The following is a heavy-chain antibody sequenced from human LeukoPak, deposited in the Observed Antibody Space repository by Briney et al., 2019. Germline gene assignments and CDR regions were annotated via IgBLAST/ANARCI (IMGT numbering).Heavy chain of an antibody. D-gene: IGHD3-10*01. CDR3: ARVRGYGSESFDY. J-gene: IGHJ4*02. CDR1: GFTFSSYE. CDR2: ISSSGSII. V-gene: IGHV3-48*03. Sequence: PGGSLRLSCAASGFTFSSYEMNWVRQAPGKGLEWVSYISSSGSIIHYADAVKGRFTTSRDNAKNSLQLQMNSLRAEDTAIYYCARVRGYGSESFDYWGQGTLVTVSS.